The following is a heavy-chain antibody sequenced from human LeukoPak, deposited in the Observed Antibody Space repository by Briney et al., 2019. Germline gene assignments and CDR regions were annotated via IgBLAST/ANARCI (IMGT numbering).Heavy chain of an antibody. CDR3: YGSGSLREDYYIDS. CDR1: GFTFSSYG. CDR2: ISGSGGST. D-gene: IGHD3-10*01. Sequence: PGGSLRLSCAASGFTFSSYGMSWVRQAPGKGLEWVSAISGSGGSTYYADSVKGRFIISRDNSKNTLDLQMNSLRAEDTGVYYCYGSGSLREDYYIDSWGQGTLVTVSS. V-gene: IGHV3-23*01. J-gene: IGHJ4*02.